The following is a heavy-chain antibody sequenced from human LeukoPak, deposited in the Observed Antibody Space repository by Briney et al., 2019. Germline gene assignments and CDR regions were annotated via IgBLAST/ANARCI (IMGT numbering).Heavy chain of an antibody. CDR1: GFTFSSYE. CDR3: ARTSGASGYGMDV. CDR2: ISSSGSTI. D-gene: IGHD1-14*01. J-gene: IGHJ6*02. V-gene: IGHV3-48*03. Sequence: PGGSLRLSCVASGFTFSSYEVNWVRQAPGKGLEWVSYISSSGSTIYLADSVRGRFTISRDNAKNSLYLQMNSLRAEDTAVYYCARTSGASGYGMDVWGQGTTVTVSS.